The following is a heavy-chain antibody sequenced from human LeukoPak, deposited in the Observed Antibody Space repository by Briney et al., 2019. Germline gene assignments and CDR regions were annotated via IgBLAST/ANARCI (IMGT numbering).Heavy chain of an antibody. D-gene: IGHD3-9*01. J-gene: IGHJ6*03. Sequence: SETLSLTCAVYGGSFSGYYWGWIRQPPGKGLEWIGEINHSGSTNYNPSLKSRVTISVDTSKNQFSLKLSSVTAADTAVYYCARGRYFDWLPLYYYYYYMDVWGKGTTVTVSS. CDR3: ARGRYFDWLPLYYYYYYMDV. CDR2: INHSGST. V-gene: IGHV4-34*01. CDR1: GGSFSGYY.